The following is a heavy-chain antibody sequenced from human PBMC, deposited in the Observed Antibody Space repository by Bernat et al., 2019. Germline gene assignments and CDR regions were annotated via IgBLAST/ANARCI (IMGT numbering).Heavy chain of an antibody. CDR2: IYSGGST. D-gene: IGHD3-22*01. CDR1: GFTVSSNY. CDR3: ARGAVWYYDGSGYHGPNDY. Sequence: EVQLVETGGGLIQPGGSLRLSCAASGFTVSSNYMSWVRQAPGKGLEWVSVIYSGGSTYYADSVKGRFTISRDNSKNTLYLQMNSLRAEDTAVYYCARGAVWYYDGSGYHGPNDYWGQGTLVTVSS. J-gene: IGHJ4*02. V-gene: IGHV3-53*02.